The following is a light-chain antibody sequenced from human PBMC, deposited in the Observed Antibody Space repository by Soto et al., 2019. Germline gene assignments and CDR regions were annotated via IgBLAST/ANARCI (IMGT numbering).Light chain of an antibody. CDR1: QSVSSS. V-gene: IGKV3-15*01. CDR2: DAS. CDR3: QQHKNWPPLT. J-gene: IGKJ4*01. Sequence: EIVMTQSPATLSVSTGERATLSCRASQSVSSSLAWYQQKPGQAPRLLIYDASTRATGIPARFSGSGSGTEFTLTISSLQSEDFAVYYCQQHKNWPPLTFGGGTKVEIK.